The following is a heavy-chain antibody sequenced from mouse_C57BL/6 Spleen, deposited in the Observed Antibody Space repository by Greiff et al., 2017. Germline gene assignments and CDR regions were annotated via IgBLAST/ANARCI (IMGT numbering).Heavy chain of an antibody. CDR3: ARDSYGSRSFYYAMDY. D-gene: IGHD1-1*01. CDR1: GYTFTSYW. Sequence: QVQLQQPGAELVKPGASVKMSCKASGYTFTSYWITWVKQRPGQGLEWIGDIYPGSGSTNYNEKFKGKATLTVDTSSSTAYMQLSSLTSEDSAVYYRARDSYGSRSFYYAMDYWGQGTSVTVSS. CDR2: IYPGSGST. V-gene: IGHV1-55*01. J-gene: IGHJ4*01.